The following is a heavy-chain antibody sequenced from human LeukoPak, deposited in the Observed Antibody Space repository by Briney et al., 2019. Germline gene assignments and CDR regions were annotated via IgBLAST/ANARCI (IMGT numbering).Heavy chain of an antibody. CDR2: INPSGGST. CDR1: GYTFTSYY. J-gene: IGHJ5*02. Sequence: ASVKVSCKASGYTFTSYYMHWVRQAPGQGLEWMGIINPSGGSTSYAQKFQGRVTMTRDMSTSTVYMELSSLRSEDTAVYYCARGYCSSTSCYRSWFDPWGQGTLVTVSS. CDR3: ARGYCSSTSCYRSWFDP. D-gene: IGHD2-2*02. V-gene: IGHV1-46*01.